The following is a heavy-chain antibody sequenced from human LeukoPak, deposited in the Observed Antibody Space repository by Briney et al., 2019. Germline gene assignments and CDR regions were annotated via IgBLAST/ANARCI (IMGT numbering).Heavy chain of an antibody. V-gene: IGHV3-9*01. CDR3: ARGLAVPAAIV. CDR2: ISWNSGSI. J-gene: IGHJ4*02. D-gene: IGHD2-2*01. Sequence: GRSLRLSCAASGFTFDDYAMYWVRQAPGKGLEWVSGISWNSGSIGYADSVKGRFTISRDNAKNSLYLQMNSLRAEDTALYYCARGLAVPAAIVWGQGTLVTVSS. CDR1: GFTFDDYA.